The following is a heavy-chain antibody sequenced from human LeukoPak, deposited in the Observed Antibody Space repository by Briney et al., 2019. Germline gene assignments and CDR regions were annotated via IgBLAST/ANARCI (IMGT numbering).Heavy chain of an antibody. CDR2: IYYTGST. CDR3: AGMRITTPTVRTLDY. V-gene: IGHV4-59*01. CDR1: GGSISSYY. J-gene: IGHJ4*02. Sequence: PSETLSLTCTVSGGSISSYYWSWIRQPPGKGLEWIGYIYYTGSTNYNPSLKSRVTISVDTSKNQFSLKLSSVTAADTAVYYCAGMRITTPTVRTLDYWGQGTLVTVSS. D-gene: IGHD1-14*01.